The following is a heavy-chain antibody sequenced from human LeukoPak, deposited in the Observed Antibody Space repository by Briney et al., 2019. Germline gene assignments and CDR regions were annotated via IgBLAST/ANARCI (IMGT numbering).Heavy chain of an antibody. CDR3: AREFLVAQAYYYGSGSYYEQRGAFDI. D-gene: IGHD3-10*01. J-gene: IGHJ3*02. CDR1: GYTFTSYY. CDR2: INPSGGST. Sequence: ASVKVSCKASGYTFTSYYMHWVRQAPGQGLEWMGIINPSGGSTSYAQKFQGRVTMTRDTSTSTVYMELSSLRSEDTAVYYCAREFLVAQAYYYGSGSYYEQRGAFDIWGQGTMVTVSS. V-gene: IGHV1-46*01.